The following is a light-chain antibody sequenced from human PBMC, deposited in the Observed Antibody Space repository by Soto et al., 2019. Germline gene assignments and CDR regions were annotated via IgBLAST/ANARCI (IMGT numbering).Light chain of an antibody. V-gene: IGKV1-5*03. CDR1: QSIVNL. J-gene: IGKJ2*01. Sequence: DIQMTQSPSTLSASVGDRVTISCRASQSIVNLLAWYQQKPGKAPKLLIYKASSLESGVPSRFSGSGSGAEFTLTISTPQPDYLATYYCQQYHSYPYTFGQGTKLEIK. CDR3: QQYHSYPYT. CDR2: KAS.